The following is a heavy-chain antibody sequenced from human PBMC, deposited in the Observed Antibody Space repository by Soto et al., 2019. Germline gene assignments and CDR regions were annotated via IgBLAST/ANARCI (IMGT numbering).Heavy chain of an antibody. J-gene: IGHJ4*02. CDR1: GGSFSGYY. V-gene: IGHV4-34*01. D-gene: IGHD5-18*01. Sequence: PSETLSLTCAVYGGSFSGYYWSWIRQPPGKGLEWIGEINHSGSTNYNPSLKSRVTISVDTSKNQFSLKLSSVTAADTAVCYCARASYGDTAMGMGGLDYWGQGNLVNVS. CDR2: INHSGST. CDR3: ARASYGDTAMGMGGLDY.